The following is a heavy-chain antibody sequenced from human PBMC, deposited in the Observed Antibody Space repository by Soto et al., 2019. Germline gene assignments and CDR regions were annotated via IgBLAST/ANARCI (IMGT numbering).Heavy chain of an antibody. D-gene: IGHD2-2*01. CDR3: ARAVYCSSTSCYGFDY. CDR2: ISSSSSYI. Sequence: GGSLRLSCAASGFTFSSYSMNWVRQAPGKGLEWVSSISSSSSYIYYADSVKGRFTISRDNAKNSLYLQMNSLRAEDTAVYYCARAVYCSSTSCYGFDYWGQGTLVTVSS. J-gene: IGHJ4*02. CDR1: GFTFSSYS. V-gene: IGHV3-21*01.